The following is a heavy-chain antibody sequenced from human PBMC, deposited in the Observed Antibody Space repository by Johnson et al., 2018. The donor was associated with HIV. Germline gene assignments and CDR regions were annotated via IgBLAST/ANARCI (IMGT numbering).Heavy chain of an antibody. CDR3: TRRDSSELGDAFDI. D-gene: IGHD6-6*01. V-gene: IGHV3-20*04. CDR2: INWNGGST. J-gene: IGHJ3*02. CDR1: GFIFDDYG. Sequence: EVQLVESGGGVVRPGGSLRLSCAASGFIFDDYGMSWVRQAPGKGLEWVSGINWNGGSTGYADSVKGRFTISRDNAKNSLYLQMNSLRAEDTALYFCTRRDSSELGDAFDIWGQGTMVTVSS.